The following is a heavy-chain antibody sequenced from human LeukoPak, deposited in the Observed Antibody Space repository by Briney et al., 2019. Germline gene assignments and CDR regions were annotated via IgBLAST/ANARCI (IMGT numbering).Heavy chain of an antibody. V-gene: IGHV1-2*04. Sequence: ASVKVSCKASGYTFTGYYMHWVRQAPGQGLEWMGWTNPNSGGTNYAQKFRGWVTMTRDTSISTAYMELSRLRSDDTAVYYCARGRPSSGWYSYDYWGQGALVTVSS. D-gene: IGHD6-19*01. CDR2: TNPNSGGT. CDR1: GYTFTGYY. J-gene: IGHJ4*02. CDR3: ARGRPSSGWYSYDY.